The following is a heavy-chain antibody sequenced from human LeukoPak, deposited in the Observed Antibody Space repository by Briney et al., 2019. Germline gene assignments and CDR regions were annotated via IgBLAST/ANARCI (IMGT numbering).Heavy chain of an antibody. CDR2: ITNSGIA. J-gene: IGHJ4*02. V-gene: IGHV4-59*01. Sequence: SETLSLTCTLSGGSSRTYYWNWIRQPPGKGLEWIGCITNSGIATYSPSLQSRITISVDSSRSQISLKLNSVTAADTAMYYCARSGGYGSSWSLWGQGTLVTVSS. CDR1: GGSSRTYY. D-gene: IGHD6-13*01. CDR3: ARSGGYGSSWSL.